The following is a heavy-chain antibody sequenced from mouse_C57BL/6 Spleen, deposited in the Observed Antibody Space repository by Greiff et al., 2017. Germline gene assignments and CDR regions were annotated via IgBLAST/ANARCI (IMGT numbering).Heavy chain of an antibody. CDR3: ARGEGRNYYAMDY. Sequence: VQLQQSGAELARPGASVKLSCKASGYTFTSYGISWVKQRTGQGLEWIGEIYPRSGNTYYNEKFKGKATLTADKSSSTAYMEVSSLTSEDSAVYFCARGEGRNYYAMDYWGQGTSVTGSS. J-gene: IGHJ4*01. CDR2: IYPRSGNT. CDR1: GYTFTSYG. V-gene: IGHV1-81*01.